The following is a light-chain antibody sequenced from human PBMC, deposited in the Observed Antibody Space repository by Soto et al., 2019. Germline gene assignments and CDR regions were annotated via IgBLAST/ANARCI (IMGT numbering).Light chain of an antibody. CDR2: GAS. CDR1: QSVDSN. V-gene: IGKV3-15*01. J-gene: IGKJ1*01. Sequence: EIVLTQSPGTLSLSPGERATLSCRVSQSVDSNLAWYQQKPGQAPRLLIYGASTRATGIPARFSGSGSGTELTLTISSLQSEDFEVYYCQQYNNWPRTFGQGTKVDIK. CDR3: QQYNNWPRT.